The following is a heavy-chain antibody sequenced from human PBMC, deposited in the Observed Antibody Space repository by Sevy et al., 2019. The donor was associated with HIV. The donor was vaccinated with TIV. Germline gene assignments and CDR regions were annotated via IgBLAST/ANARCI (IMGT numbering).Heavy chain of an antibody. V-gene: IGHV3-30*04. D-gene: IGHD3-3*01. CDR2: ISYDGSNK. CDR1: GFTFSSYA. CDR3: ARDLLRITIFVPAPGFDY. J-gene: IGHJ4*02. Sequence: GGSLRLSCAASGFTFSSYAMHWVRQAPGKGLEWVAVISYDGSNKYYADSVKGRFTISRDNSKNTLSLQMNSLRAGDTAVYYCARDLLRITIFVPAPGFDYWGQGTLVTVSS.